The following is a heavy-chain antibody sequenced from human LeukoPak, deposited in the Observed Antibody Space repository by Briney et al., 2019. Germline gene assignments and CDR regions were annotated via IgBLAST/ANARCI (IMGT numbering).Heavy chain of an antibody. CDR1: GYTFTGYY. CDR3: ARVEVVAAGPLYYMDV. Sequence: ASVKVSCKASGYTFTGYYMHWVRQAPGQGLEWIGLINPNSGGTNYAQKFQGRVTMTRDTSISTDYMELSRLRSDDTAVYYCARVEVVAAGPLYYMDVWGKGTTVTVSS. V-gene: IGHV1-2*02. J-gene: IGHJ6*03. CDR2: INPNSGGT. D-gene: IGHD2-15*01.